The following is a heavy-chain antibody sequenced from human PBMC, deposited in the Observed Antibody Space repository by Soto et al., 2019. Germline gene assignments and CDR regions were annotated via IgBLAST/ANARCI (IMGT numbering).Heavy chain of an antibody. CDR1: GGSISSYY. V-gene: IGHV4-59*01. CDR3: ARVYDILTGEIDY. J-gene: IGHJ4*02. Sequence: SETLSLTCTVSGGSISSYYWSWMRQPPGKGLEWIGYIYYSGSTNYNPSLKSRVTISVDTSKNQFSLKLSSVTAADTAVYYCARVYDILTGEIDYWGQGTLVTVSS. CDR2: IYYSGST. D-gene: IGHD3-9*01.